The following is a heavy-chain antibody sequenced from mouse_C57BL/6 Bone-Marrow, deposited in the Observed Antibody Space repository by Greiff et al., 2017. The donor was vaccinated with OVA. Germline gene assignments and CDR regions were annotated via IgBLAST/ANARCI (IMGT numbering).Heavy chain of an antibody. CDR1: GYTFTNYW. Sequence: VQLQQSGAELVRPGTSVKMSCKASGYTFTNYWIGWAKQRPGHGLEWIGDIYPGGGYTHYNENFKGRATLSADKSSSTAYMQFSSLTSEDSTIYYCARNYGRSWAYWGQGTLVTVSA. D-gene: IGHD1-1*01. CDR3: ARNYGRSWAY. CDR2: IYPGGGYT. J-gene: IGHJ3*01. V-gene: IGHV1-63*01.